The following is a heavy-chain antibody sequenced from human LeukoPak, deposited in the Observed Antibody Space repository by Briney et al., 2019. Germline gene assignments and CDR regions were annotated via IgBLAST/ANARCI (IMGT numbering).Heavy chain of an antibody. CDR1: GYSFTSYW. D-gene: IGHD3-22*01. CDR3: ARRERYYDSSGYYYDWFDP. CDR2: IYPGDSDT. V-gene: IGHV5-51*01. Sequence: GESLKISCKGSGYSFTSYWIGWVRQMPGKGLEWMGIIYPGDSDTRYGPSFQGQVTISADKSISTAYLQWSSLKASDTAMYYCARRERYYDSSGYYYDWFDPWGQGTLVTVSS. J-gene: IGHJ5*02.